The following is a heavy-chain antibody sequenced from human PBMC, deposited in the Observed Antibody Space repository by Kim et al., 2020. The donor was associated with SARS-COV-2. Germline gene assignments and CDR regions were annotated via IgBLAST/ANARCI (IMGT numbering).Heavy chain of an antibody. CDR3: ARDDYVWGSYRLQGAHWFDP. J-gene: IGHJ5*02. D-gene: IGHD3-16*02. CDR2: ISSSGNTK. Sequence: GGSLRLSCAASGFTFSNYSMNWVRQAPGKGLEWVSYISSSGNTKYYADSVKGRFTISRDNAKNSLYLQMNSLRDEDTAVYYCARDDYVWGSYRLQGAHWFDPWGQGTLVTVSS. CDR1: GFTFSNYS. V-gene: IGHV3-48*02.